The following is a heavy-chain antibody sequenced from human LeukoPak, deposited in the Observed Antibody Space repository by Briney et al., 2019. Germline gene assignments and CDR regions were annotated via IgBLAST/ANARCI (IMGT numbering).Heavy chain of an antibody. CDR2: IYPRDGST. J-gene: IGHJ4*02. V-gene: IGHV1-46*01. CDR1: GYTLTELS. Sequence: ASVKVSCKVSGYTLTELSMHWVRQAPGQGLEWMGMIYPRDGSTSYAQKFQGRVTVTRDTSTSTVHMELSGLRSEDTAVYYCARDQEGFDYWGQGTLVTVSS. CDR3: ARDQEGFDY.